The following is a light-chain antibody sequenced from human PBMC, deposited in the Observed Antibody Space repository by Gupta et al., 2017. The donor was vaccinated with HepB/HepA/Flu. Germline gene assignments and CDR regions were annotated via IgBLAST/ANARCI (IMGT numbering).Light chain of an antibody. CDR1: RSNIGSNY. V-gene: IGLV1-47*01. CDR3: ATWDDTLSGRVI. Sequence: QSVLTQPPSASGTPGQRVTISSSGSRSNIGSNYVYWYQQLPGTAPRLLIYGKHQRPSGVSDRFSGSKSGTSASLAISGLRSEDEADYYCATWDDTLSGRVIFGGGTKLTVL. J-gene: IGLJ2*01. CDR2: GKH.